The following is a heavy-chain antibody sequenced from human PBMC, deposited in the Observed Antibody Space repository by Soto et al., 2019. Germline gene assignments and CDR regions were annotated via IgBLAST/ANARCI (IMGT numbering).Heavy chain of an antibody. J-gene: IGHJ6*02. V-gene: IGHV4-31*03. Sequence: TSETRSLTCSVSGGSMDSGGYYWSWIRQHPGKGLEWIGYIYSNGDTYYNPSLKSRVSISVDPSKNQFSLNMTSVTAADTAVYYCARRGGNSSGYYYYAMDVWGQGTTVTVSS. D-gene: IGHD6-6*01. CDR2: IYSNGDT. CDR3: ARRGGNSSGYYYYAMDV. CDR1: GGSMDSGGYY.